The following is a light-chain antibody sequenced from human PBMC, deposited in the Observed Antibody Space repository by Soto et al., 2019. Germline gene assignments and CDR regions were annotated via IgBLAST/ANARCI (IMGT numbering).Light chain of an antibody. V-gene: IGLV1-44*01. Sequence: QSVLTQPPSASGTPGQRVTIFCSGSSSNIGTNTVIWYQQLPGAAPKLLIYSDIQRPSGVPDRFSGSKSGTSASLAISGLQSEDEADYYCAAWDVSLVVFGGGTKLTVL. CDR1: SSNIGTNT. CDR2: SDI. CDR3: AAWDVSLVV. J-gene: IGLJ2*01.